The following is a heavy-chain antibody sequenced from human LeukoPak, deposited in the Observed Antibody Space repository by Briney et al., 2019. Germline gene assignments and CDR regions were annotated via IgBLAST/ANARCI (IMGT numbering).Heavy chain of an antibody. CDR3: ARNEAAAGTHYFDY. V-gene: IGHV3-30*04. CDR1: GFTFSSYA. CDR2: ISYDGSNK. Sequence: PGGSLRLSCAASGFTFSSYAMHWVRQAPGKGVEGVAVISYDGSNKYYADSVKGRFTISRDNSKNTLYLQMNSLRAEDTAVYYCARNEAAAGTHYFDYWGQGTLVTVSS. J-gene: IGHJ4*02. D-gene: IGHD6-13*01.